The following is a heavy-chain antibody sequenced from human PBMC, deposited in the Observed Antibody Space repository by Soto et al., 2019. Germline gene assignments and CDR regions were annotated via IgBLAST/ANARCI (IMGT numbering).Heavy chain of an antibody. CDR2: IIPIFGTA. J-gene: IGHJ6*02. D-gene: IGHD4-4*01. V-gene: IGHV1-69*13. Sequence: VASVKVSCKASGGTFSSYAISWVRQAPGQGLEWMGGIIPIFGTANYAQKFQGRVTITADESTSTAYMELSSLRSEDTAVYYCARPREVTTTYYYYYYGMDVWGQGTTVTVSS. CDR3: ARPREVTTTYYYYYYGMDV. CDR1: GGTFSSYA.